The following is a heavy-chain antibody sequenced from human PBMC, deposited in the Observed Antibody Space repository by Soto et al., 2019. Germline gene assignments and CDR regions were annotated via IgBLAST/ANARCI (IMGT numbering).Heavy chain of an antibody. CDR1: GFTFNAAW. V-gene: IGHV3-15*01. Sequence: VLLVESGGNLVKPGGSLRLSCAASGFTFNAAWMSWVRQAPGKGLEWVGRIKSKTDGGTTDFAAPVKGRFTISRDDSTGTVYLQMDSLKIEDTGVYYCTTGLAAPGTNSWGQGTLVTVSS. D-gene: IGHD6-13*01. CDR3: TTGLAAPGTNS. J-gene: IGHJ5*02. CDR2: IKSKTDGGTT.